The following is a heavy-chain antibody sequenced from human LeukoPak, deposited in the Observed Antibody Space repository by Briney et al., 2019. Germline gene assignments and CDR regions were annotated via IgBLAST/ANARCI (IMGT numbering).Heavy chain of an antibody. CDR3: ARDSAARSDL. CDR2: IYYNGGT. J-gene: IGHJ2*01. CDR1: GGSISGHH. V-gene: IGHV4-59*11. Sequence: SETLSLTCTVSGGSISGHHWSWIRQPPGKELVWIGYIYYNGGTSYNPPLKIRVTISVDTSKNQFSLHLNAVTAADTAVYYCARDSAARSDLWGRGTLVTVAS. D-gene: IGHD2-15*01.